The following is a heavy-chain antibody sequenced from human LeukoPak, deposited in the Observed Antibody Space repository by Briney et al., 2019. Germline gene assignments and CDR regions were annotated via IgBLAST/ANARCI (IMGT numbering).Heavy chain of an antibody. CDR1: GFTFSGSA. J-gene: IGHJ5*02. V-gene: IGHV3-73*01. Sequence: GGSLRLSCAASGFTFSGSAMHWVPQASGKGLERVAPIRIKANSYATADAASVNGTITISRVDSRNMAYLQMNSLKTEDTAVYYCRHSPHSSSWLHWFDPWGEGTLVTVSS. D-gene: IGHD6-13*01. CDR3: RHSPHSSSWLHWFDP. CDR2: IRIKANSYAT.